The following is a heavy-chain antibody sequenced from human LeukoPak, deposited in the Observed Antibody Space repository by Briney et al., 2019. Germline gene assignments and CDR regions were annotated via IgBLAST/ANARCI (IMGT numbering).Heavy chain of an antibody. D-gene: IGHD1-26*01. V-gene: IGHV3-7*01. CDR2: IKEDGTEK. CDR1: GFTFSDFW. J-gene: IGHJ4*02. Sequence: PGGSLRLSCAGSGFTFSDFWMTWVRQTPGKGLEWVANIKEDGTEKNLVDSVKGRFTISRDNAKNTLYLQMNSLRAEDTAVYYCARGATYAYYQDYWGQGTLVTVSS. CDR3: ARGATYAYYQDY.